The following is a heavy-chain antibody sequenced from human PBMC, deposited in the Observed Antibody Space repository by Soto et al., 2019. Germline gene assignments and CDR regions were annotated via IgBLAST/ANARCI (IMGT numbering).Heavy chain of an antibody. V-gene: IGHV3-7*01. D-gene: IGHD7-27*01. CDR1: TFSFGTSW. Sequence: GSLRLSCAASTFSFGTSWMTWVRQAPGKGLEWVAKIKEDGSEKYYVDSVKGRLTISRDNAKNSLYLQMNSLRAEDTAVYYCARDGGTLGFDYWGQGTLVTVSS. CDR3: ARDGGTLGFDY. CDR2: IKEDGSEK. J-gene: IGHJ4*02.